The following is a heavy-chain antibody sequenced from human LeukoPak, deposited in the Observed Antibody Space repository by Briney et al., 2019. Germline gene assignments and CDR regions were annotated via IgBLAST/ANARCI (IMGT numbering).Heavy chain of an antibody. Sequence: GGSLRLSCAASGFSFSNAWMSWVRQAPGKGLEWVSGINWNGGSTGYADSVKGRFTISRDNAKNSLYLQMNSLRAEDTALYYCAREKEGRFDPWGQGTLVTVSS. CDR1: GFSFSNAW. D-gene: IGHD3-3*01. J-gene: IGHJ5*02. V-gene: IGHV3-20*04. CDR3: AREKEGRFDP. CDR2: INWNGGST.